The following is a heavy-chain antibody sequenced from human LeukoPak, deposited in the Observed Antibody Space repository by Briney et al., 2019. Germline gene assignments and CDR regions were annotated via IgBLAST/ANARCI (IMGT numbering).Heavy chain of an antibody. CDR1: GYTFTSYA. CDR2: INAGSGNT. J-gene: IGHJ4*02. V-gene: IGHV1-3*01. CDR3: ARDHRSYCGGDCSSDY. Sequence: ASVKVSCKASGYTFTSYAMHWVRQAPGQRLEWMGWINAGSGNTKYSQKFQGRVTITRDTSASTAYMVLSSLRSEDTAVYYCARDHRSYCGGDCSSDYWGQGTLVTVSS. D-gene: IGHD2-21*02.